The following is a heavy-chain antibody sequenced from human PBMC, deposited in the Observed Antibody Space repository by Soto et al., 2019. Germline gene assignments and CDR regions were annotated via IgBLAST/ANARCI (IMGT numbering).Heavy chain of an antibody. CDR2: ISSSSSYI. CDR1: GFTFSSYS. J-gene: IGHJ4*02. CDR3: ARDMARLSDY. D-gene: IGHD6-25*01. Sequence: EVQLVESGGGLVKPGGSLRLSCAASGFTFSSYSMNWVRQAPGKGLEWVSSISSSSSYIYYADSVKGRFTISRDNAKNSLYLQMTRMRAEDTAVYYWARDMARLSDYWGQGTLVTVSS. V-gene: IGHV3-21*01.